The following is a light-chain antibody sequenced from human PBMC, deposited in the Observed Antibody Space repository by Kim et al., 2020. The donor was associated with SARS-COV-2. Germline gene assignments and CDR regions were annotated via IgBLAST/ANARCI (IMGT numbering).Light chain of an antibody. V-gene: IGLV3-21*04. J-gene: IGLJ1*01. CDR3: QVWDSSSDHYV. CDR2: YDS. CDR1: NIGSKS. Sequence: SYELTQPPSVSVAPGKTARITCGGNNIGSKSVHWYQQKPGQAPVLVIYYDSDRPSGIPERFSGSNSGNTATLTISRVEAGDEAGYYCQVWDSSSDHYVF.